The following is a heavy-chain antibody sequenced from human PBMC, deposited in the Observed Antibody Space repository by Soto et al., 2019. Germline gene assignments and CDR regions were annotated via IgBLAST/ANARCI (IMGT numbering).Heavy chain of an antibody. D-gene: IGHD4-17*01. J-gene: IGHJ4*02. CDR3: ARLRVGMTTVTTLDY. Sequence: SETLSLTCTVSVGSISSGGYYWSWIRQHPGKGLEWIGYIYYSGSTYYNPSLKSRVTISVDTSKNQFSLKLSSVTAADTAVYYCARLRVGMTTVTTLDYWGQGTMVTVSS. CDR1: VGSISSGGYY. CDR2: IYYSGST. V-gene: IGHV4-31*03.